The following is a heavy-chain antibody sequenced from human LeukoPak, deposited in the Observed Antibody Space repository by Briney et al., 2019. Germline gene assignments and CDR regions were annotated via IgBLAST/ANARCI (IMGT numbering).Heavy chain of an antibody. J-gene: IGHJ4*02. CDR2: INTNTGNP. Sequence: ASVKVSCKASGYTFTSYAMNWVRQAPGQGLEWMGWINTNTGNPTYAQGFTGRFVFSLDTSVSTAYLQISSLKAEDTAVYYCARDVEDIVVVPAATAVDYWGQGTLVTVSS. CDR3: ARDVEDIVVVPAATAVDY. CDR1: GYTFTSYA. D-gene: IGHD2-2*01. V-gene: IGHV7-4-1*02.